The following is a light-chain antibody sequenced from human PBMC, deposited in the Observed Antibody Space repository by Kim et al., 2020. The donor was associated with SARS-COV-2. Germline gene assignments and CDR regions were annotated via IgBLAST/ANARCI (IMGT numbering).Light chain of an antibody. CDR2: KGS. CDR1: ALPKQY. CDR3: QSADSSGTWV. J-gene: IGLJ3*02. V-gene: IGLV3-25*03. Sequence: VSRGQTARITCSGDALPKQYAYWYQQKPGQAPVLVIYKGSERPSGIPVRFSGSSSGTTVTLTISGVQAEDEADYYCQSADSSGTWVFGGGTQLTVL.